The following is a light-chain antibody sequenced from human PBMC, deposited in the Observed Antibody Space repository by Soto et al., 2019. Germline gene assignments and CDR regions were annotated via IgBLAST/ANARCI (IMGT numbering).Light chain of an antibody. Sequence: EIVLTQSPGTLSLSPGERATLSCRASQSVINNYLAWYQQKPGQAPRLLIYGASSRATGIPDRFSGSGSGTDFTLTISRLEPEDFAVYYCQQYGSAPQTFGQGTKVDIK. CDR2: GAS. CDR1: QSVINNY. J-gene: IGKJ1*01. V-gene: IGKV3-20*01. CDR3: QQYGSAPQT.